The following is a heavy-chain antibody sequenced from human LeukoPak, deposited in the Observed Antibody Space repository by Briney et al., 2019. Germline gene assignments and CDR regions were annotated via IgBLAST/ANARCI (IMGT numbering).Heavy chain of an antibody. CDR2: IWYDGSNK. CDR3: ANQRMNSSSWTNY. CDR1: GFTFSNYA. Sequence: GGSLRLSCAASGFTFSNYAMQWVRQAPGKGLEWVAFIWYDGSNKYYADSVKGRFTTSRDNSKNTLYLQMNSLRAEDTAVYYCANQRMNSSSWTNYWGQGTLVTVSS. J-gene: IGHJ4*02. D-gene: IGHD6-13*01. V-gene: IGHV3-30*02.